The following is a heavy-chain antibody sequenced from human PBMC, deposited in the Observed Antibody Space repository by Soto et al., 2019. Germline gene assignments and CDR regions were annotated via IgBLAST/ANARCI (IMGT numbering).Heavy chain of an antibody. CDR3: ARGGSSDWQVAFDF. CDR2: VNHNGRN. J-gene: IGHJ3*01. V-gene: IGHV4-34*01. D-gene: IGHD6-19*01. Sequence: QLHQQQWGAGLLKPSETLSLTCAVYGGSFSGYFWNWIRQSPGKGLECIGKVNHNGRNNYNPSLKSRVTISLDTSKNQKSLKLTSVTAADTAVYYCARGGSSDWQVAFDFWGQWTMVTVSS. CDR1: GGSFSGYF.